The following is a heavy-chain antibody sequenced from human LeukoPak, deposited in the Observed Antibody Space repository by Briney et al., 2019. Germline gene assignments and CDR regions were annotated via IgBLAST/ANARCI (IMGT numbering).Heavy chain of an antibody. V-gene: IGHV3-30-3*01. CDR3: AKDIREVVVALGY. CDR2: ISYDGSNK. CDR1: GFTFSSYA. Sequence: GRSLRLSCAASGFTFSSYAMHWVRQAPGKGLEWVAVISYDGSNKYYADSVKGRFTISRDNAKNSLYLQMNSLRAEDTALYYCAKDIREVVVALGYWGQGTLVTVSS. D-gene: IGHD2-15*01. J-gene: IGHJ4*02.